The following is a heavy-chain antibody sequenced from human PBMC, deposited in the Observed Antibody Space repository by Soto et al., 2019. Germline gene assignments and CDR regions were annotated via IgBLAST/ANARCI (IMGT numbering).Heavy chain of an antibody. CDR1: GFTFSGYS. J-gene: IGHJ4*02. V-gene: IGHV3-21*01. CDR3: ARVDPIYSGYDKYDY. D-gene: IGHD5-12*01. Sequence: EVQLVESGGGLVEPGGSLRLSCAATGFTFSGYSMNWVRQAPGKGLEWVSSISSSSSYIYYADSVKGRFTISRDNAKNSLYLQMNSLRAEDTAVYYCARVDPIYSGYDKYDYWGQGTLVTVSS. CDR2: ISSSSSYI.